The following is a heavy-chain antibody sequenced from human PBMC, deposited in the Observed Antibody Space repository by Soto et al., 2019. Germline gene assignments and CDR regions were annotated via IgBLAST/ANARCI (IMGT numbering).Heavy chain of an antibody. CDR3: AKEGIVDFDWLAPYFDY. J-gene: IGHJ4*02. V-gene: IGHV3-23*01. D-gene: IGHD3-9*01. Sequence: QAGGSLRLSCAASGFTFSSYAMSWVRQAPGKGLEWVSAISGSGGSTYYADSVKGRFTISRDNSKNTLYLQMNSLRAEDTAVYYCAKEGIVDFDWLAPYFDYWGQGTLVTVSS. CDR1: GFTFSSYA. CDR2: ISGSGGST.